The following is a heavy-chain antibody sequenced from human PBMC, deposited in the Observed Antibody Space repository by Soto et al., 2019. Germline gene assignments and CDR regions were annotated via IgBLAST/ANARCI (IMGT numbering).Heavy chain of an antibody. D-gene: IGHD3-10*01. CDR2: INPSGGRT. CDR3: ARAGENYGSGTFSPPLRYYFNS. CDR1: GYTFTTHY. J-gene: IGHJ4*02. Sequence: QVQLVQSGAEVKKPGASVTVSCKASGYTFTTHYMHWVRQAPGQGLEWMGIINPSGGRTTYALKFQGRVSLPSDTSTNTFYMELSSLRSEDTAVYYCARAGENYGSGTFSPPLRYYFNSWGQGTLVTVSS. V-gene: IGHV1-46*01.